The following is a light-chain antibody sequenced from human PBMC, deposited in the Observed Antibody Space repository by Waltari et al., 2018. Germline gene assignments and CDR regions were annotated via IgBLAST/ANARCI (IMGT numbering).Light chain of an antibody. CDR3: CSYAITSTL. CDR1: SSDVGSYNV. CDR2: EGN. Sequence: QSALTQPASVSGSPGQSITLSCTGSSSDVGSYNVAWYQQHPGKAPKLMIYEGNKRPSGVSNRFSASNSDNTASLSISGLQAEDEADYYCCSYAITSTLFGGGTKLTVL. V-gene: IGLV2-23*01. J-gene: IGLJ3*02.